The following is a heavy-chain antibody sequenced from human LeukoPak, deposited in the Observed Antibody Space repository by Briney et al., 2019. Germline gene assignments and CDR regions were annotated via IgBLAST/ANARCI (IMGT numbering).Heavy chain of an antibody. CDR3: ARVGFGELYFDY. V-gene: IGHV1-46*01. CDR1: GYTFTSYY. D-gene: IGHD3-10*01. Sequence: ASVKVSCKASGYTFTSYYMHWVRQAPGQGLEWMGIINPSGGSTSYAQKFQGRVTMTRDTSTSTAYMELSSLRSEDTAVYYCARVGFGELYFDYWGQGTLVTVSS. CDR2: INPSGGST. J-gene: IGHJ4*02.